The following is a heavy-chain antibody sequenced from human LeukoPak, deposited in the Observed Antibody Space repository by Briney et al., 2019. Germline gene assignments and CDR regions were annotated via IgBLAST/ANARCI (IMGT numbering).Heavy chain of an antibody. CDR3: AKDRATTIDY. D-gene: IGHD1-26*01. CDR1: GFTFSSYG. CDR2: IRYDGSNK. V-gene: IGHV3-30*02. J-gene: IGHJ4*02. Sequence: GGSLRLSCAASGFTFSSYGMHWVRQAPGKGLEWVAFIRYDGSNKYCADSVKGRFTISRDNSKNTLYLQMNSLRAEDTAVYYCAKDRATTIDYWGQGTLVTVSS.